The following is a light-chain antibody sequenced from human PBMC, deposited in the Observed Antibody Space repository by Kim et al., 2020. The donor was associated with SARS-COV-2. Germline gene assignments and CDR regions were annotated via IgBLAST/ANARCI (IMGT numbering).Light chain of an antibody. CDR3: SSFINSNTVI. CDR1: SSDVGGYNR. J-gene: IGLJ2*01. CDR2: EVY. Sequence: QSVLTQPPSVSGSPGQSVTISCTGSSSDVGGYNRVSWFQQPPGTAPRVIIYEVYKRPSGVPDRFSGAKSGNTASLTISGLQAYDEADYYCSSFINSNTVIFGGGTKVTVL. V-gene: IGLV2-18*02.